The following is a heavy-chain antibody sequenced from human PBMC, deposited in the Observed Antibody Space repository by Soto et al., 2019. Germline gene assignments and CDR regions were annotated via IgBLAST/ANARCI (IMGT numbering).Heavy chain of an antibody. J-gene: IGHJ5*02. CDR2: IIPIFGTA. Sequence: QVQLVQSGAEVKKPGSSVKVSCKASGGTFSSYAISWVRQAPGQGLEWMGGIIPIFGTANYAQKFQGRVTITADESTSTAYMELSSLRSEDKAVYYCASNLRITMVRGAYNWFDPWGQGTLVTVSS. V-gene: IGHV1-69*01. CDR1: GGTFSSYA. CDR3: ASNLRITMVRGAYNWFDP. D-gene: IGHD3-10*01.